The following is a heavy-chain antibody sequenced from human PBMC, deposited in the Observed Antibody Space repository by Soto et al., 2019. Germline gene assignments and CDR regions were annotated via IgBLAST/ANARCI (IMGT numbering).Heavy chain of an antibody. CDR3: ARAPPTYGVEYFDY. CDR1: GGSISSGDYS. V-gene: IGHV4-30-2*01. J-gene: IGHJ4*02. Sequence: QLQLQESGSGLVKPSQTLSLTCAVSGGSISSGDYSWNWIRQPPGKGLEWVGYIYHSGSTYYNPSLKSRVTISVDRSKNQFSLKLSSVTAADTAVYYCARAPPTYGVEYFDYWGQGTLVTVSS. D-gene: IGHD4-17*01. CDR2: IYHSGST.